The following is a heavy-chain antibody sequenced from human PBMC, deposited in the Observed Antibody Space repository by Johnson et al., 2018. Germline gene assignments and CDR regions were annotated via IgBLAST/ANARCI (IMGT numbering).Heavy chain of an antibody. V-gene: IGHV3-21*01. D-gene: IGHD1-26*01. CDR3: VRGGYSGNYGGVRDAFDI. Sequence: VQLVQSGGGLVKPGGSLRLSCEASGFTFSTSVMNWVRQAPGKGLECVSSISSSGSYTYYADSLKGRFTISRDNAKNSLFLQMNSLRGDDTAVYYWVRGGYSGNYGGVRDAFDIWGQGTMVTFSS. CDR1: GFTFSTSV. CDR2: ISSSGSYT. J-gene: IGHJ3*02.